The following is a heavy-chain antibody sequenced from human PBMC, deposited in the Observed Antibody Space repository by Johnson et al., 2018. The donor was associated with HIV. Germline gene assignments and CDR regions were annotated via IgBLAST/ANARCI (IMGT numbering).Heavy chain of an antibody. CDR2: INSDGSSS. J-gene: IGHJ3*02. Sequence: MLLVESGGGLVQPGGSLRLSCAASGFTLSSYWMHWVRQVPGKGPVWVSRINSDGSSSAYADSVKGRFTISRDISKNTLYLQMNSLRAEDTAVYYCAREGGALDAFDIWGQGTMVTVSS. D-gene: IGHD1-26*01. CDR3: AREGGALDAFDI. CDR1: GFTLSSYW. V-gene: IGHV3-74*01.